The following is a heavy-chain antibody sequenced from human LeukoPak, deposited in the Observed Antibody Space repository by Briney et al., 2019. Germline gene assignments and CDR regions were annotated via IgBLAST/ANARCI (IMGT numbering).Heavy chain of an antibody. CDR3: ARGGYRFGYAAY. J-gene: IGHJ4*02. CDR2: IYSDGST. CDR1: VFVVNSNY. V-gene: IGHV3-53*01. Sequence: GGSVRLSCAVSVFVVNSNYISWVRQAPWKGLEWVSIIYSDGSTYYAASVRGRFTISRDISKNTLSLQMNNLRAEDTAVYHCARGGYRFGYAAYWGQGSLVTVSS. D-gene: IGHD5-18*01.